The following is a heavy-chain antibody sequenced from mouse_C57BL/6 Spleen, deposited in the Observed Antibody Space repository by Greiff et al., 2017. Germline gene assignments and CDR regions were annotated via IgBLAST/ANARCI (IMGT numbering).Heavy chain of an antibody. J-gene: IGHJ2*01. Sequence: QVQLQQSGPELVKPGASVKISCKASGYAFSSSWMNWVKQRPGKGLEWIGRIYPGDGDTNYNGKFKGKATLTADKASSTAYMQLSSLTSEDSAVYVGARSGGNYGFFFDYWGQGTTLTVSS. V-gene: IGHV1-82*01. CDR3: ARSGGNYGFFFDY. CDR1: GYAFSSSW. CDR2: IYPGDGDT. D-gene: IGHD2-1*01.